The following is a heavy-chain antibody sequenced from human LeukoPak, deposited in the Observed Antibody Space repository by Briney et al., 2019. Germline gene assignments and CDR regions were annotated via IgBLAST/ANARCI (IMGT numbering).Heavy chain of an antibody. J-gene: IGHJ4*02. Sequence: GGSLRLTCAASGFTFSNYAMNWVRQAPGKGLEWVSSISSGSTYIYYADSVKGRFTISRDNAKSSLYLQRNSLRAEDTAVYYCARDLRSANYYDSGGYFYYFDYWGRGTLVTVSS. CDR2: ISSGSTYI. D-gene: IGHD3-22*01. CDR1: GFTFSNYA. CDR3: ARDLRSANYYDSGGYFYYFDY. V-gene: IGHV3-21*01.